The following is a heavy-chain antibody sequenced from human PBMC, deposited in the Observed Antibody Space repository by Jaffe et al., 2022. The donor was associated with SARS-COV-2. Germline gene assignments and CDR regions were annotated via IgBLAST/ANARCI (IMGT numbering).Heavy chain of an antibody. J-gene: IGHJ4*02. V-gene: IGHV3-21*01. D-gene: IGHD2-15*01. CDR3: ARDLVVVAAFDY. Sequence: EVQLVESGGGLVKPGGSLRLSCAASGFTFSSYSMNWVRQAPGKGLEWVSSISSSSSYIYYADSVKGRFTISRDNAKNSLYLQMNSLRAEDTAVYYCARDLVVVAAFDYWGQGTLVTVSS. CDR2: ISSSSSYI. CDR1: GFTFSSYS.